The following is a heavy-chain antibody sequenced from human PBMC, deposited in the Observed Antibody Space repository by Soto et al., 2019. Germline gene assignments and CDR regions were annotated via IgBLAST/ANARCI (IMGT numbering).Heavy chain of an antibody. CDR3: ARGWGSGWLEFFDS. CDR1: GFTFSDYY. D-gene: IGHD6-19*01. CDR2: ISSSGSTT. J-gene: IGHJ4*02. Sequence: SLRLSCAASGFTFSDYYMSWILQAPGKGLEWVSYISSSGSTTYYVDSVKGRFTISRDNSENTLYLQMNSLSADDTAVYYCARGWGSGWLEFFDSWGQGALVTVSS. V-gene: IGHV3-11*01.